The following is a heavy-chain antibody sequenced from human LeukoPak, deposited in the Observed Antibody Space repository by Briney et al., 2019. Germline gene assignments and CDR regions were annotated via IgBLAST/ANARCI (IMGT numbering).Heavy chain of an antibody. J-gene: IGHJ4*02. V-gene: IGHV1-2*02. D-gene: IGHD3-22*01. Sequence: ASVRVSCKPAGYTFTDYYIHWVRQAPGQGREGMGWINPNSGGTNYAQKFQDRVTMTRDTSISTAYMGLSSLRSDDTAVYYCARQANDHSGHDYWGQGTLVTVSS. CDR1: GYTFTDYY. CDR2: INPNSGGT. CDR3: ARQANDHSGHDY.